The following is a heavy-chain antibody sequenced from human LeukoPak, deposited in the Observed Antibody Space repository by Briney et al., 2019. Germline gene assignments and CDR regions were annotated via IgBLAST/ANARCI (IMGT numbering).Heavy chain of an antibody. CDR1: GYTFTGYY. V-gene: IGHV1-2*02. Sequence: ASVKVSCKASGYTFTGYYMHWVRQAPGQGLEWMGWINPNSGGTNYAQKFQGRVTMTRDTSISTAYMELSRLRSDDTAVYYCARVLYYGSGSYAFDYWDQGTLVTVSS. D-gene: IGHD3-10*01. CDR2: INPNSGGT. J-gene: IGHJ4*02. CDR3: ARVLYYGSGSYAFDY.